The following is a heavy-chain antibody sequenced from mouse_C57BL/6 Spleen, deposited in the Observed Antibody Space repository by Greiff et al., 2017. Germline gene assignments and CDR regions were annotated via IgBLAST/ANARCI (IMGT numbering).Heavy chain of an antibody. Sequence: QVQLKESGAELVKPGASVKISCKASGYAFSSYWMNWVKQRPGQGLEWIGQIYPGDGDTNYNGKFKGKATLTADKSSSTAYMQLSSLPSEDSAVYFCARMAGNAWFAYWGQGTLVTVSA. CDR2: IYPGDGDT. CDR1: GYAFSSYW. J-gene: IGHJ3*01. CDR3: ARMAGNAWFAY. V-gene: IGHV1-80*01. D-gene: IGHD2-1*01.